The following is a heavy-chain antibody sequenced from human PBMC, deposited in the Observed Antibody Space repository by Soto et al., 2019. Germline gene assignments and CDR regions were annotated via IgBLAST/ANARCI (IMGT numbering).Heavy chain of an antibody. V-gene: IGHV4-34*02. D-gene: IGHD3-22*01. CDR1: GGSFSGYY. CDR2: VNHTGST. CDR3: ARGFGEDSSGYYPQGYGMDV. Sequence: QVQLQQWGAGLLQPSETLSLKCAVYGGSFSGYYWTWIRQPPGRGPEWIGEVNHTGSTNYNPSLKMRVTISVDTSKNQVFLTLNTVTAADTAVYYCARGFGEDSSGYYPQGYGMDVWGQGTTVTVTS. J-gene: IGHJ6*02.